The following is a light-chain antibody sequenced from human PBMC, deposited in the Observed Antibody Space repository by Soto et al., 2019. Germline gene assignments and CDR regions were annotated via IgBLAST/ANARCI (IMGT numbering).Light chain of an antibody. CDR2: RDD. CDR1: TSNIGSNF. Sequence: QSVLTQPPSTSGTPGQRVTISCSGRTSNIGSNFVYWYQQLPGTAPKLLIYRDDQRPSGVPDRFSGSKSGTSASLAISGLRSEDEADYYCAAWDDSLSAWVFGGGTKVTVL. CDR3: AAWDDSLSAWV. V-gene: IGLV1-47*01. J-gene: IGLJ3*02.